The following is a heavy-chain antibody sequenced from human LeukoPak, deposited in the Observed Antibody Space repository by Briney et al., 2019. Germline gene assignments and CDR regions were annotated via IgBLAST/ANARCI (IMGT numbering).Heavy chain of an antibody. V-gene: IGHV4-39*01. J-gene: IGHJ6*02. Sequence: SETLSLTCTVSGGSISITTYYWGWIRQPPGKGLEWIGTIYFSGSTYYNPSLKRRVTISVDTSKNQFSLTMSSVTAADTAVYYCANLGYYNYGMDVWGQGTTVTVSS. CDR1: GGSISITTYY. CDR2: IYFSGST. CDR3: ANLGYYNYGMDV.